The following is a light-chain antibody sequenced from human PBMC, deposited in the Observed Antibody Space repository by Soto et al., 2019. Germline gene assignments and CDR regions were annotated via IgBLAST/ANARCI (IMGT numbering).Light chain of an antibody. V-gene: IGLV2-8*01. Sequence: QSVLTQPPSASGSPGQSVTISCTGTSSDVGIFNYVSWYQQHPDQAPKLLIFKVNKRPSGVPDRFSASKSGNTASLTVSGLQAEDEADYYCCSYAGSNTLIFGGGTKLTVL. CDR3: CSYAGSNTLI. CDR1: SSDVGIFNY. CDR2: KVN. J-gene: IGLJ2*01.